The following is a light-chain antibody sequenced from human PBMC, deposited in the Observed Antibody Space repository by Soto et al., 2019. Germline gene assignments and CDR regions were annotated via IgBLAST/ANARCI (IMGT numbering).Light chain of an antibody. CDR1: SSNIGNNF. CDR2: SDD. V-gene: IGLV1-47*02. Sequence: QSVLTQPPSASGTPGQKVTISCSGASSNIGNNFVSWYQQVPGTAPKLLIYSDDQWPSGVPDRVSGSKSGTSASLAISGLRSEDEADYYCSTWDASLSGRVFGGGTQLTVL. CDR3: STWDASLSGRV. J-gene: IGLJ3*02.